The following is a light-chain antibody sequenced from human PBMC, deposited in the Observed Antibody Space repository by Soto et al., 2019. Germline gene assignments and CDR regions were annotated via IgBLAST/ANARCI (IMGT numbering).Light chain of an antibody. CDR2: DAS. V-gene: IGKV3-11*01. CDR1: QSVSSY. CDR3: QQRSNWPYT. Sequence: EVVLTQSPGTLSLSPGERATLSCRASQSVSSYLAWYQQKPGQGPRLLIFDASNRATGIPVRFSGSGSGTDFTLTISSLEPDDFAVYYCQQRSNWPYTFGQGTKLEIK. J-gene: IGKJ2*01.